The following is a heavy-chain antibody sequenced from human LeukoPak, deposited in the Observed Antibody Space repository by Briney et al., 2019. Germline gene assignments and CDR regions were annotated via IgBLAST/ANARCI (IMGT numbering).Heavy chain of an antibody. CDR1: GFTFSSYA. V-gene: IGHV3-23*01. J-gene: IGHJ5*02. CDR3: AKTRRTTMVRGAKGWFDP. CDR2: ISGSGGST. D-gene: IGHD3-10*01. Sequence: GGSLRLSCAASGFTFSSYAMSWVRQAPGKGLEWVSAISGSGGSTYYADSVKGRFTISRDNSKNTLYLQMNSLRAEDTAAYYCAKTRRTTMVRGAKGWFDPWGHGTLVTVSS.